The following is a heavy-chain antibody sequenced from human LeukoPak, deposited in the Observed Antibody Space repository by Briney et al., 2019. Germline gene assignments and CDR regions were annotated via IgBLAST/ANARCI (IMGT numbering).Heavy chain of an antibody. CDR3: ARELPFDY. CDR2: ISGDGSST. V-gene: IGHV3-74*01. Sequence: PGGSLRLSCAASGFTFSSYWMHWVRQAPGKGLVWVSRISGDGSSTTYAESVKGRFTISRDNAKNTLYLQMNSLGAEDTAVYYCARELPFDYWGQGTLVTVSS. CDR1: GFTFSSYW. J-gene: IGHJ4*02.